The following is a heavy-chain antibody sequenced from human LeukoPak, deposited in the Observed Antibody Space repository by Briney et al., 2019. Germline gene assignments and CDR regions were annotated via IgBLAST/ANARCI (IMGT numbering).Heavy chain of an antibody. CDR2: IIPIFGTA. CDR3: AREKLRMVRGVTDY. Sequence: ASVKVSCKASGYTFTSYAMNWVRQAPGQGLEWMGGIIPIFGTANYAQKLQGRVTMTTDTSTSTAYMELRSLRSDDTAVYYCAREKLRMVRGVTDYWGQGTLVTVSS. J-gene: IGHJ4*02. V-gene: IGHV1-69*05. D-gene: IGHD3-10*01. CDR1: GYTFTSYA.